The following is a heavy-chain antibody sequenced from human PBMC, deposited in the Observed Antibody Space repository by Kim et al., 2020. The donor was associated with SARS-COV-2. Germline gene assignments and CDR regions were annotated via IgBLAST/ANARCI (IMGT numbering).Heavy chain of an antibody. CDR1: GFTFSSFG. CDR2: MRYDGINN. J-gene: IGHJ3*02. CDR3: ARVVGGYVPDAFVI. Sequence: GGSLRLSCAASGFTFSSFGMHWVRQAPGKGLEWVALMRYDGINNYFAASVKGRVIISRDKNMNTADLQMNSLSAEATASSYLARVVGGYVPDAFVIWVEG. V-gene: IGHV3-33*01. D-gene: IGHD3-22*01.